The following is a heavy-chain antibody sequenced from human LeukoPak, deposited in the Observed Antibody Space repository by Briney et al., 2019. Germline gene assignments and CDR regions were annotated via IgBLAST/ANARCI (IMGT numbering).Heavy chain of an antibody. J-gene: IGHJ6*01. CDR1: VYTFSGYY. CDR3: ARTPVVRGVYYYYGMDV. D-gene: IGHD3-10*01. V-gene: IGHV1-2*02. CDR2: VNPNSGGT. Sequence: ASVKVSCKASVYTFSGYYMDWVRHGPGQGLGWAGWVNPNSGGTNYPQKFQGRVTLTRDTSISTAYLELSRLRSDDTAVYDCARTPVVRGVYYYYGMDVWGQGTTVTVS.